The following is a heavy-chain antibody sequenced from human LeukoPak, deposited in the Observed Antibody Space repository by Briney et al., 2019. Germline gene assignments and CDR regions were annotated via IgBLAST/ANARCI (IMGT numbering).Heavy chain of an antibody. CDR2: ISSSGSTI. J-gene: IGHJ5*02. CDR1: GFTFSDYY. V-gene: IGHV3-11*04. Sequence: PGGSLRLSCAASGFTFSDYYMSWIRQAPGKGLEWVSYISSSGSTIYYADSVKGRFTISRDNAKNSLYLQMNSLRAEDTAVYYCASSMITFGGVMFDNWFDPWGQGTLVTVSS. CDR3: ASSMITFGGVMFDNWFDP. D-gene: IGHD3-16*01.